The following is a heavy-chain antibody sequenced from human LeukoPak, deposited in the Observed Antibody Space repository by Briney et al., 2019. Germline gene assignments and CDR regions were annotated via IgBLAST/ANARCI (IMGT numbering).Heavy chain of an antibody. Sequence: GVSLRLSCAASGFTFSSYEMNWLRQAPGKGLEGVSYISSSGSTIYYAVSVKGRFTISRDNSKNTLYLQIKSVRAEDAAVYYCAKDASITLTTGWYFDVWGRGTLVTVSS. CDR1: GFTFSSYE. D-gene: IGHD5-12*01. V-gene: IGHV3-48*03. CDR3: AKDASITLTTGWYFDV. CDR2: ISSSGSTI. J-gene: IGHJ2*01.